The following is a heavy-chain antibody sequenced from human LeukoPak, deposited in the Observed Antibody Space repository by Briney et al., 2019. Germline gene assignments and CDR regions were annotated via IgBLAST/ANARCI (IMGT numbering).Heavy chain of an antibody. Sequence: GGSLRLSCAASGFTVSSNYISWVRQAPGKGLEWVSVIYSGGSTYYADSVKGRFTISRDNSKNTLYLQMNSLRAEDTAVYYCARDMSSGWSRGAFDIWGQGTMVTVSS. D-gene: IGHD6-19*01. V-gene: IGHV3-53*01. CDR1: GFTVSSNY. CDR2: IYSGGST. CDR3: ARDMSSGWSRGAFDI. J-gene: IGHJ3*02.